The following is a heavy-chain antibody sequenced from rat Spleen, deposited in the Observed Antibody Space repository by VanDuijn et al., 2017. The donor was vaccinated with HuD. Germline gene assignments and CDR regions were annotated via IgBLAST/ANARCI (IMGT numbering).Heavy chain of an antibody. V-gene: IGHV5-22*01. CDR1: GFTFSDYN. D-gene: IGHD1-9*01. CDR3: ARRHYGYTDYFDY. J-gene: IGHJ2*01. Sequence: EVQLVESGGGLVQPGRSLKLSCAASGFTFSDYNMAWVRQAPKKGLEWVASISYEGSSTYYGDSVKGRFTISRDNAKSTLSLQMDSLRSEDTATYYCARRHYGYTDYFDYWGQGVMVTVSS. CDR2: ISYEGSST.